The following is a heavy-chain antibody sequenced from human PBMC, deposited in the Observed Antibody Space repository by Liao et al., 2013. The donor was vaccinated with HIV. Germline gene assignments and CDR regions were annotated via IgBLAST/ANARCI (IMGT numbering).Heavy chain of an antibody. Sequence: QVQLQQWGAGLLKPSETLSLTCGVLGGSFSSSYWSWIRQAPGKGTWSGLEKSITGEDTKYNPSLKSRITMSVDTSKKHLSLKLKSVTAADTAVYYCARALLRWYPPGAFEIWGQGTMVTVSS. V-gene: IGHV4-34*01. CDR2: SITGEDT. CDR3: ARALLRWYPPGAFEI. J-gene: IGHJ3*02. CDR1: GGSFSSSY. D-gene: IGHD4-23*01.